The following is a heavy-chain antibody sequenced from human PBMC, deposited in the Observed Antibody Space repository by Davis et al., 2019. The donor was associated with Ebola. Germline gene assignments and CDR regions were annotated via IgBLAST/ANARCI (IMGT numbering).Heavy chain of an antibody. J-gene: IGHJ4*02. V-gene: IGHV4-30-2*01. CDR2: IYHSGST. CDR1: GGSISSGGYS. CDR3: ARGVGATTGVDY. D-gene: IGHD1-26*01. Sequence: SETLSLTCTVSGGSISSGGYSWSWIRQPPGKGLEWIGYIYHSGSTYYNPSLKSRVTISVDRSKNQFSLKLSSVTAADTAVYYCARGVGATTGVDYWGQGTLVTVSS.